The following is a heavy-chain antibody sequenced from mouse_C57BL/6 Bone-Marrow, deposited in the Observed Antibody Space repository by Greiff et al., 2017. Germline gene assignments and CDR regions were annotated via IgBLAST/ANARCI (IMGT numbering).Heavy chain of an antibody. D-gene: IGHD1-1*01. Sequence: DVKLVESGGGLVQPGGSMKLSCVASGFTFSNYWMNWVRQSPEKGLEWVAQISLKSDNYATHYAESVKGRFTISRDDSKSSVYLQMNNLRAEDTGIYYCTAYGSGWGDWDFDVWGTGTTVTGSS. J-gene: IGHJ1*03. CDR1: GFTFSNYW. V-gene: IGHV6-3*01. CDR3: TAYGSGWGDWDFDV. CDR2: ISLKSDNYAT.